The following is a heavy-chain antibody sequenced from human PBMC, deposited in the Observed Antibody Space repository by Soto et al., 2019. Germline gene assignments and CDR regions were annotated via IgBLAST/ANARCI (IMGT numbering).Heavy chain of an antibody. Sequence: QVQLVQSGDEVKKPGSSVKVSCKASGGTFSSYTISCVRQAPGQGLEWMGRIIPILGIANYAQKFQGRVTITADKSTSTAYMELSSLRSEDTAVYYCARDQGAAAGFFDYWGQGTLVTVSS. D-gene: IGHD6-13*01. V-gene: IGHV1-69*08. J-gene: IGHJ4*02. CDR1: GGTFSSYT. CDR3: ARDQGAAAGFFDY. CDR2: IIPILGIA.